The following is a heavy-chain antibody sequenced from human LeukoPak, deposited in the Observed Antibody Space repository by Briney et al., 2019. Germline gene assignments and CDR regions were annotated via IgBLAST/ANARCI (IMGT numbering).Heavy chain of an antibody. CDR1: GGTFSSYA. J-gene: IGHJ3*02. Sequence: GSSVKVSCKASGGTFSSYAISWVRQAPGQGLEWMGRIIPILGIANYAQKFQGRVTITADKSTSTAYMELSSLRSEDTAVYYCARDRGWHGGNSIPAFDIWGQGTMVTVSS. V-gene: IGHV1-69*04. D-gene: IGHD4-23*01. CDR2: IIPILGIA. CDR3: ARDRGWHGGNSIPAFDI.